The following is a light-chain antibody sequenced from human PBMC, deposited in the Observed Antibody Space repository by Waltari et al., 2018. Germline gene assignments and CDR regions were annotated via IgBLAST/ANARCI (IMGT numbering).Light chain of an antibody. CDR3: GTWDNTLSAV. V-gene: IGLV1-51*02. Sequence: QSVLTQPPSVSAAPGQKVSISCSGSTSNIGNNYVSWYQQFPGEAPKVLIYGKVKRTTGIPDRCSGSKSGTSATLDITGLQTGDEAVYYGGTWDNTLSAVFGGGTKVTVL. CDR1: TSNIGNNY. CDR2: GKV. J-gene: IGLJ2*01.